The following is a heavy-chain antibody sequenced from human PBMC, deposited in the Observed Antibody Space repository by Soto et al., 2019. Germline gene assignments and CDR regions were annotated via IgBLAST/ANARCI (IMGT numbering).Heavy chain of an antibody. Sequence: GASVKVSCKASGYTFTSYAMDWVRQAPGQRLEWMGWINAGNGNTKYSQKFQGRVTITRDTSASTAYMELSSLRSEDTAVYYCALNIVATNNWFDPWGQGALVTVSS. CDR3: ALNIVATNNWFDP. CDR1: GYTFTSYA. J-gene: IGHJ5*02. D-gene: IGHD5-12*01. CDR2: INAGNGNT. V-gene: IGHV1-3*01.